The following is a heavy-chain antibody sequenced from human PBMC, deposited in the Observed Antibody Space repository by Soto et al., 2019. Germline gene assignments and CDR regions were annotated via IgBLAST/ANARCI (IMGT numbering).Heavy chain of an antibody. D-gene: IGHD2-21*01. Sequence: TLSLTCTVSGVSIHNSHSFWAWIRQPPGKGLQFIASVYHNGGAHYNSSLKSRVTISVDTANNQVSLRMRSLTAADTAFYYCGRVVEGATRHTDPDSWGQGILVTVSS. V-gene: IGHV4-39*01. CDR1: GVSIHNSHSF. CDR2: VYHNGGA. J-gene: IGHJ5*01. CDR3: GRVVEGATRHTDPDS.